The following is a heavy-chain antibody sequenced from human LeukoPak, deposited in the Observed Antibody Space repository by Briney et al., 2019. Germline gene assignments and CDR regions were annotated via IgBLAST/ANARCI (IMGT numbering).Heavy chain of an antibody. CDR3: ARGLRHSSGWYYFDY. J-gene: IGHJ4*02. CDR2: IYSGGTT. Sequence: GGSLRLSCAASGFTVSSNYMSWVRQAPGKGLEWVSVIYSGGTTYYADSVKGRFTISRDNSKNTLYLQVNSLRAEDTAVYYCARGLRHSSGWYYFDYWGQGTLVTVSS. V-gene: IGHV3-53*01. CDR1: GFTVSSNY. D-gene: IGHD6-19*01.